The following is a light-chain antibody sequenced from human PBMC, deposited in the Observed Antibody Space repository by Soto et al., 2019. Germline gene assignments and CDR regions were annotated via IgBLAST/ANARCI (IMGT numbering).Light chain of an antibody. V-gene: IGKV3-20*01. CDR2: GAS. CDR1: QSVTNSF. J-gene: IGKJ1*01. CDR3: QQYVSSPWA. Sequence: IVLAQSPGTLSLSPWERATLSCRASQSVTNSFLAWYQQKPGQAPRLLIYGASRRATGIPDRFTGSGSGTDFTLTISRLEPEDFAVYYCQQYVSSPWAFGQGTKV.